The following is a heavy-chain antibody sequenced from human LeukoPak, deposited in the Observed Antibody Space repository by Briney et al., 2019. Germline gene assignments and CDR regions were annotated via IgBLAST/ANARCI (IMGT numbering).Heavy chain of an antibody. Sequence: SETLSLTCAVYGGSFSGYYWSWIRQPPGKGLEWIGEINHSGSTNYNPSLKSRVTISVDTSKSQFSLKLGSVTAADTAVYYCARGRPLVIDYWGQGTLVTVSS. D-gene: IGHD3-22*01. J-gene: IGHJ4*02. CDR2: INHSGST. V-gene: IGHV4-34*01. CDR3: ARGRPLVIDY. CDR1: GGSFSGYY.